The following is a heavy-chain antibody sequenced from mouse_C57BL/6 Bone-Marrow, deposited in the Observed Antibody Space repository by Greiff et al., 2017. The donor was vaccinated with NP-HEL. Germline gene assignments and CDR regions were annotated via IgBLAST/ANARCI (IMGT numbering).Heavy chain of an antibody. J-gene: IGHJ3*01. V-gene: IGHV14-3*01. CDR1: GFNITNTY. CDR2: IDPANGNT. D-gene: IGHD2-4*01. Sequence: DVQLQESVAELVRPGASVKLSCTASGFNITNTYMHWVKQRPEQGLEWIGRIDPANGNTKYAPKFQGKATLTADTSSNTAYLQLSSLTSEDTAIYYCATFGDYDDGVAYWGQGTLVTVSA. CDR3: ATFGDYDDGVAY.